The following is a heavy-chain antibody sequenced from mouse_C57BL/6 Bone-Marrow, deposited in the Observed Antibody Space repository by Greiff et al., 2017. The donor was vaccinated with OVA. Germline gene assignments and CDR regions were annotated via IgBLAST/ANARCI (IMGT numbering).Heavy chain of an antibody. Sequence: VQLKESGGDLVKPGGSLKLSCAASGFTFSSYGMSWVRQTPDKRLEWVATISSGGSYTYYPDSVQGRFTISRDNAKNTLYLQMSSLKSEDTAMYYCARRDYYAMDYWGQGTSVTVSS. CDR2: ISSGGSYT. V-gene: IGHV5-6*01. J-gene: IGHJ4*01. CDR1: GFTFSSYG. CDR3: ARRDYYAMDY.